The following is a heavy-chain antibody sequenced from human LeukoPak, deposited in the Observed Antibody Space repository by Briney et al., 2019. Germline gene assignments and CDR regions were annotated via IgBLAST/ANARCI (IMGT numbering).Heavy chain of an antibody. CDR2: IKEDGSEK. J-gene: IGHJ6*02. V-gene: IGHV3-7*01. CDR3: ARGSAVAGTPYYYYGMDV. Sequence: GGSLRLSCAASGFTFSTYWMSWVRQAPGKGLEWVANIKEDGSEKDYVDSVKGRFTISRDSSKNTLYLQMNSLRAEDTAVYYCARGSAVAGTPYYYYGMDVWGQGTTVTVSS. CDR1: GFTFSTYW. D-gene: IGHD6-19*01.